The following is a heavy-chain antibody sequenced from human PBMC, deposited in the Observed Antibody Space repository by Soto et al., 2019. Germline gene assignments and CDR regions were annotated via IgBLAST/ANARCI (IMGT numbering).Heavy chain of an antibody. V-gene: IGHV3-23*01. CDR3: AKTRVVVAAYYDYYGMDV. J-gene: IGHJ6*02. CDR2: ISGSGGST. Sequence: EVQLLESGGGLVQPGGSLRLSCAASGFTFSSYAMSWVRQAPGKGLEWVSVISGSGGSTYYADSVKGRFTISRDNSKNTLYLQMNSLGAEDTAVYDCAKTRVVVAAYYDYYGMDVWGQGTTVIVSS. CDR1: GFTFSSYA. D-gene: IGHD2-15*01.